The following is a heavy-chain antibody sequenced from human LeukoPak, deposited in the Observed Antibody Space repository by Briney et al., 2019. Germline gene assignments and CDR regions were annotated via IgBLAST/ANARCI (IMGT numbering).Heavy chain of an antibody. CDR3: ATVPWGIVVVPAAFDY. V-gene: IGHV1-3*01. CDR2: INAGNGNT. Sequence: ASVKVSCKASGYTFTSYAMHWVRQAPGQRLEWMGWINAGNGNTKYSQKFQGRVTMTEDTSTDTAYMELSSLRSEDTAVYYCATVPWGIVVVPAAFDYWGQGTLVTVSS. J-gene: IGHJ4*02. D-gene: IGHD2-2*01. CDR1: GYTFTSYA.